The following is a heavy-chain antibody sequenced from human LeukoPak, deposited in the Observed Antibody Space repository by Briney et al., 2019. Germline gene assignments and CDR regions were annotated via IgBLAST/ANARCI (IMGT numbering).Heavy chain of an antibody. CDR2: INHSGST. CDR1: GGSFSGYY. Sequence: SETLSLTCAVYGGSFSGYYWSWIRQPPGKGQEWIGEINHSGSTNYNPSLKSRVTISVDTSKNQFSLKLSSVTAADTAVYYCATRYYDFWSAYYYYGMDVWGQGTTVTVSS. CDR3: ATRYYDFWSAYYYYGMDV. J-gene: IGHJ6*02. D-gene: IGHD3-3*01. V-gene: IGHV4-34*01.